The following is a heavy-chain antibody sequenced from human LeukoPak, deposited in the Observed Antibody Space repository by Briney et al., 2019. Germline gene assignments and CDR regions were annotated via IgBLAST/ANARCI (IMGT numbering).Heavy chain of an antibody. V-gene: IGHV4-39*01. Sequence: SETLSLTCTVSGGSISSSSYYWGWIRQPPEKGLEWIGNIYYSGTTYYSPSLKSRVTISVDTSKNQFSLKLSSVTAADTAVYYCARTSGSSQWDFDYWGQGALVTVSS. J-gene: IGHJ4*02. CDR2: IYYSGTT. D-gene: IGHD1-26*01. CDR1: GGSISSSSYY. CDR3: ARTSGSSQWDFDY.